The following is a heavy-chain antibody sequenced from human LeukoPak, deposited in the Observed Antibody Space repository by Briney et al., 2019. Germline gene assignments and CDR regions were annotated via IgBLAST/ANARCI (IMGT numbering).Heavy chain of an antibody. CDR2: IYYSGST. V-gene: IGHV4-59*01. CDR3: ARGFGSPDY. Sequence: SETLSLTCTVSGVSISSYYWSWLRQPPGKGLEWIGHIYYSGSTTYNPSLKSRVTISVDTSKNQFPLNLSSVTAADTAVYYCARGFGSPDYWGQGTLVTVSS. J-gene: IGHJ4*02. CDR1: GVSISSYY. D-gene: IGHD3-16*01.